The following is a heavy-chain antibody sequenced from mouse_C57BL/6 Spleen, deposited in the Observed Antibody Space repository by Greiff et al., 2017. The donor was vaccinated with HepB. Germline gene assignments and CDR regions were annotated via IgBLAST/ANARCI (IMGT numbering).Heavy chain of an antibody. J-gene: IGHJ3*01. CDR1: GYTFTSYW. D-gene: IGHD2-4*01. CDR2: IDPSDSYT. CDR3: AALYYDYDEGFAY. V-gene: IGHV1-59*01. Sequence: QVQLQQPGAELVRPGTSVKLSCKASGYTFTSYWMHWVKQRPGQGLEWIGVIDPSDSYTNYNQKFKGKATLTVDTSSSTAYMQLSSLSSEDSAVYYCAALYYDYDEGFAYWGQGTLVSVSA.